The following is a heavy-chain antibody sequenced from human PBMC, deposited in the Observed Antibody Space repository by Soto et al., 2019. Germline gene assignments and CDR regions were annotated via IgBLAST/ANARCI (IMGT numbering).Heavy chain of an antibody. CDR1: GYTFTSYD. J-gene: IGHJ5*02. D-gene: IGHD4-17*01. Sequence: QVQLVQSGAEVKKPGASVKVSCKASGYTFTSYDINWVRQATGQGLEWMGWMNPNSGNTGYAQKFQGRVTMTRNTSISTAYMELSSLRSEDTAVYYCARCRPTVTTGLVTVDPWGQGTLVTVSS. CDR2: MNPNSGNT. CDR3: ARCRPTVTTGLVTVDP. V-gene: IGHV1-8*01.